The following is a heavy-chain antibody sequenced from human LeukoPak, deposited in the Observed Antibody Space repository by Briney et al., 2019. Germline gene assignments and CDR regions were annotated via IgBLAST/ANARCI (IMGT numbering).Heavy chain of an antibody. J-gene: IGHJ4*02. CDR2: ISSGSSYM. D-gene: IGHD6-19*01. CDR1: GFTFSTYS. V-gene: IGHV3-21*01. CDR3: ARGRGSGLTTVDFDY. Sequence: PGGSLRLSCAASGFTFSTYSMNWVRQAPGMGLGWVSSISSGSSYMYYADSLKGRVTISRDNTKNSLYLQMNSLGAEDTAVYYCARGRGSGLTTVDFDYWGQGTLVTVSS.